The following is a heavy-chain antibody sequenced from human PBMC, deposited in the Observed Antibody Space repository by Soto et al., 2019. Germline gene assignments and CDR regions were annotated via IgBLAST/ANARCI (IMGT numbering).Heavy chain of an antibody. Sequence: PXGSLRLSCRASGFTFSNSWMHWVRQAPGKGLVWVSRINNDGSSTAYADSVKGRFTISRDNAKNTLYMQMDRLRVEDMAVYYCASNEGGPDVWGQGSTFTVSS. CDR3: ASNEGGPDV. D-gene: IGHD2-8*01. CDR2: INNDGSST. J-gene: IGHJ6*02. V-gene: IGHV3-74*01. CDR1: GFTFSNSW.